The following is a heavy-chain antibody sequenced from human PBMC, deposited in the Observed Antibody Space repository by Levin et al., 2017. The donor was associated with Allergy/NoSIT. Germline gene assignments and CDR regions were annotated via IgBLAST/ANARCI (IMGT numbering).Heavy chain of an antibody. D-gene: IGHD2-8*01. CDR1: GYSFTNYH. V-gene: IGHV1-46*01. J-gene: IGHJ6*02. CDR3: TRGPMGYFYYGMDV. CDR2: VNPHSGST. Sequence: VASVKVSCEASGYSFTNYHIYWVRQAPGQGLEWMAIVNPHSGSTTSARKFQGRVTMTRDTSTNTVYMDLRSLRSDDTAVYYCTRGPMGYFYYGMDVWGQGTTVTVSS.